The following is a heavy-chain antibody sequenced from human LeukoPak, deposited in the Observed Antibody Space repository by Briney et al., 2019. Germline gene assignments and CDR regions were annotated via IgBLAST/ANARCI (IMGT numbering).Heavy chain of an antibody. CDR1: GGSISSSSYY. Sequence: PSETLSLTCTVSGGSISSSSYYWGWIRQPPGKGLEWIGSIYYSGSTYYNPSLKSRVTISVDTSKNQFSLKLSSATAADTAVYYCARVPEYYDYVWGSYRDAFDIWGQGTMVTVSS. V-gene: IGHV4-39*07. D-gene: IGHD3-16*02. CDR2: IYYSGST. CDR3: ARVPEYYDYVWGSYRDAFDI. J-gene: IGHJ3*02.